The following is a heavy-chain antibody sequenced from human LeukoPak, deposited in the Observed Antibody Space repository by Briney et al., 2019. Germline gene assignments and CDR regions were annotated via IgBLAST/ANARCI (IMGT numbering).Heavy chain of an antibody. CDR1: GFTFSSYG. Sequence: PGRSLRLSCAASGFTFSSYGMHWVRQAPGKGLEWVAVISYDGGNKYYADSVKGRFTISRDNSKNTLYLQMNSLRAEDTAVYYCAKDLDYYDSSGLPRGVGCMDVWGQGTTVTVSS. D-gene: IGHD3-22*01. CDR2: ISYDGGNK. J-gene: IGHJ6*02. V-gene: IGHV3-30*18. CDR3: AKDLDYYDSSGLPRGVGCMDV.